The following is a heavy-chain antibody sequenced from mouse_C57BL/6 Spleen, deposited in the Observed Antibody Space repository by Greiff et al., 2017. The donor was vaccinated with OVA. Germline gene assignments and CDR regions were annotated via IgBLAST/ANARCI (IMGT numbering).Heavy chain of an antibody. CDR3: ASNYGSSSHWYFDV. V-gene: IGHV5-17*01. CDR2: ISSGSSTI. J-gene: IGHJ1*03. D-gene: IGHD1-1*01. Sequence: DVKLVESGGGLVKPGGSLKLSCAASGFTFSDYGMHWVRQAPEKGLEWVAYISSGSSTIYYADTVKGRFTISRDNAKNTLFLQMTSLRSEDTAMYYCASNYGSSSHWYFDVWGTGTTVTVSS. CDR1: GFTFSDYG.